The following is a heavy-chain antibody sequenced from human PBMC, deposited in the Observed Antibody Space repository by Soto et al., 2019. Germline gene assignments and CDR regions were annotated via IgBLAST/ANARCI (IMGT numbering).Heavy chain of an antibody. V-gene: IGHV4-59*08. CDR1: GGSISNYY. D-gene: IGHD6-25*01. J-gene: IGHJ4*02. Sequence: PSETLSLTCTVSGGSISNYYWSWIRQPPGKGLQWIGYIFSSGSTNYNPSLKSRVTISVNTSKNQFSLNLNSVTAADTAVYYCDKQRRHFDFSAQGSLVTVSS. CDR3: DKQRRHFDF. CDR2: IFSSGST.